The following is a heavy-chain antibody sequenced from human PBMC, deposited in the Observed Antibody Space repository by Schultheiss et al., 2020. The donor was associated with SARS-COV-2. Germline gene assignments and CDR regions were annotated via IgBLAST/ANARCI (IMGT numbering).Heavy chain of an antibody. Sequence: SETLSLTCVVSGGSISSSNWWSWVRQPPGKGLEWIGEIYHSGSTNYNASLKSRVTMSVDMSKNQFSLKLSSVTATDTAMYFCASTSDIVVAVATTWGQGTLVTVSS. CDR3: ASTSDIVVAVATT. D-gene: IGHD2-15*01. CDR2: IYHSGST. J-gene: IGHJ1*01. CDR1: GGSISSSNW. V-gene: IGHV4-4*02.